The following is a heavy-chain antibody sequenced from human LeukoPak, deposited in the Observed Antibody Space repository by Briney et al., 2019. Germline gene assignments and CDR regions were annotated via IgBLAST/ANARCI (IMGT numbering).Heavy chain of an antibody. CDR3: ARAGTSGWYGEY. CDR2: ISYTGNT. CDR1: GGSINGYY. D-gene: IGHD6-19*01. J-gene: IGHJ4*02. Sequence: SETLSLTCSVSGGSINGYYWKWIRQPPGKGLEWIGYISYTGNTNYSPSLKSRVTMSVDTSKNQFSLNLRSVTAADTAVYYCARAGTSGWYGEYWGQGTLATVSS. V-gene: IGHV4-59*01.